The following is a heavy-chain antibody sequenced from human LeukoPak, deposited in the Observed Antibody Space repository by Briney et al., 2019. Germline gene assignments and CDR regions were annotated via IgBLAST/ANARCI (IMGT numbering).Heavy chain of an antibody. J-gene: IGHJ3*02. CDR2: IIPIFGTA. D-gene: IGHD6-19*01. CDR1: GGTVSSYA. CDR3: AKSIFGIAVAGTRDAFDI. V-gene: IGHV1-69*13. Sequence: SVKVSYKASGGTVSSYAISWVRQAPGQGLEWMGGIIPIFGTANYAQKFQGRVTITADESTSTAYMELSSLRSEDTAVYYCAKSIFGIAVAGTRDAFDIWGQGTMVTVSS.